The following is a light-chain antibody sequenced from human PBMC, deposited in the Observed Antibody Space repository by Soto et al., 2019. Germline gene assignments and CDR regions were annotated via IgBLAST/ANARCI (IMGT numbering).Light chain of an antibody. J-gene: IGLJ1*01. CDR3: SSYRSSSITCV. CDR1: SSDVGGYNY. V-gene: IGLV2-14*03. CDR2: DVT. Sequence: QSALTQPASVSGSPGQSITISCTGTSSDVGGYNYVSWYQQYPGRAPKLMIYDVTYRPSGVSNRFSASKSGNTASLTISGLQAEDEADYYCSSYRSSSITCVFGTVTKVTVL.